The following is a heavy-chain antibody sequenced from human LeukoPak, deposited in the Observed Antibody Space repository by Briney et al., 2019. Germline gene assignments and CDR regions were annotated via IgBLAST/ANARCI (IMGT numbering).Heavy chain of an antibody. CDR3: ASRRRPLTGDPTGYFDY. Sequence: SVKVSCKASGGTFSSYAISWVRQAPGQGLEWMGGIIPIFGTANYAQKFQGRVTITADESTSTAYMELSSLRSEDTAVYYCASRRRPLTGDPTGYFDYWGQGTLVTVSS. CDR1: GGTFSSYA. J-gene: IGHJ4*02. CDR2: IIPIFGTA. V-gene: IGHV1-69*13. D-gene: IGHD7-27*01.